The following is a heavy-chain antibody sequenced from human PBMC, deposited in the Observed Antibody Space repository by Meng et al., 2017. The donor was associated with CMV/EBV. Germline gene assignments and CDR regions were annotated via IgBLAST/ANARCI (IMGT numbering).Heavy chain of an antibody. CDR3: TRRSSSNDY. Sequence: GGSLRLSCAASGFTFSGSAMHWVRQASGKGLEWVGRIRSKANSYATAYAASVKGRFTISRDDSKNTAYLQMNSLKTEDTVVYYCTRRSSSNDYWGQGTLVTVSS. CDR2: IRSKANSYAT. D-gene: IGHD6-6*01. J-gene: IGHJ4*02. CDR1: GFTFSGSA. V-gene: IGHV3-73*01.